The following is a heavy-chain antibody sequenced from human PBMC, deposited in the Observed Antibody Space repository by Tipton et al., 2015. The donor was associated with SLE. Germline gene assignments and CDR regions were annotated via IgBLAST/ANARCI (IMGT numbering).Heavy chain of an antibody. V-gene: IGHV3-23*01. CDR3: AKDLEMAYAFDI. D-gene: IGHD5-24*01. CDR1: GFTFSSYA. J-gene: IGHJ3*02. CDR2: ISGSGGST. Sequence: SLRLSCAASGFTFSSYAMSCVRQAPGKGLEWVSAISGSGGSTYYADSVKGRFTISRDNSKNTLYLQMNSLRAEDTAVYYCAKDLEMAYAFDIWGQGTMVTVSS.